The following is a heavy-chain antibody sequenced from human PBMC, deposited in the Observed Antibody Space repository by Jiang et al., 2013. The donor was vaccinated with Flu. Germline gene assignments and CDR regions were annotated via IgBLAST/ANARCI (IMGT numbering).Heavy chain of an antibody. D-gene: IGHD1-14*01. CDR3: ARDRSERDPGYDY. CDR1: RHLQQLC. J-gene: IGHJ4*02. V-gene: IGHV1-69*04. CDR2: IIPILGIA. Sequence: CKAFWRHLQQLCYQLGATGPGQGLEWMGRIIPILGIANYAQKFQGRVTITADKSTSTAYMELSSLRSEDTAVYYCARDRSERDPGYDYWGQGTLVTVSS.